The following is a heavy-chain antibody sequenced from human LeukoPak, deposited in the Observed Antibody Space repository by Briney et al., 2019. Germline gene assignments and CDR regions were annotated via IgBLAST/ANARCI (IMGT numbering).Heavy chain of an antibody. J-gene: IGHJ4*02. CDR1: GGSISSGSYY. CDR3: ARGGDFWSGSDY. CDR2: INHSGST. V-gene: IGHV4-61*09. D-gene: IGHD3-3*01. Sequence: SQTLSLTCTVSGGSISSGSYYWSWIRQPAGKGLEWIGEINHSGSTNYNPSLKSRVTISVDTSKNQFSLKLSSVTAADTAVYYCARGGDFWSGSDYWGQGTLVTVSS.